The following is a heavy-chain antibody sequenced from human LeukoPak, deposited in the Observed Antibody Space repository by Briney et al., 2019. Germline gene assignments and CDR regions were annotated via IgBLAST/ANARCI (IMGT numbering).Heavy chain of an antibody. D-gene: IGHD4-17*01. Sequence: GGSLRLSCAASGFTFSSYWMHWVRQAPGKGLEWVANIKQDGSEKYYVDSVKGRFTISRDNAKNSLYLQMNRLRAEDTAVYYCARDLYGDYSHDYWGQGTLVTVSS. CDR3: ARDLYGDYSHDY. CDR2: IKQDGSEK. CDR1: GFTFSSYW. J-gene: IGHJ4*02. V-gene: IGHV3-7*01.